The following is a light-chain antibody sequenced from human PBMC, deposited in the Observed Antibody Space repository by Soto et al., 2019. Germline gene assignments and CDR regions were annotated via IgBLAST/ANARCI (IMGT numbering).Light chain of an antibody. CDR3: LQDYNYPFT. V-gene: IGKV1-6*01. CDR2: AAS. J-gene: IGKJ3*01. CDR1: QGIRND. Sequence: AIQMTQSPSSLSASVGDRVTITCRASQGIRNDLGWYQQKPGKAPNLLIFAASRLQSGVPPRFSGSGSGTDFTLTISSLQPEDFATYYCLQDYNYPFTFGPGTIVYIK.